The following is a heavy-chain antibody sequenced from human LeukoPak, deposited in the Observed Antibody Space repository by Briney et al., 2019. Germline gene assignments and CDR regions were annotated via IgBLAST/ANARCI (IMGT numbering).Heavy chain of an antibody. CDR3: AKTRDTGGYYYDW. D-gene: IGHD3-22*01. Sequence: PGGSLRLSCAASGFTFSSYGMHWVRQAPGKGLEWVAFIRYDGSNKYYADSVKGRFTIARDNSNNTLYLQMSSLRPEDTAVYHCAKTRDTGGYYYDWWGQGTLVTVSS. V-gene: IGHV3-30*02. CDR2: IRYDGSNK. CDR1: GFTFSSYG. J-gene: IGHJ4*02.